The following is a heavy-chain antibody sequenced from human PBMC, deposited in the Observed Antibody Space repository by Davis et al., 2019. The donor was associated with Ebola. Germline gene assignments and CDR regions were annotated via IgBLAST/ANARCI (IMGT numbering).Heavy chain of an antibody. CDR3: AKAYGYSSGWYPPLSDS. D-gene: IGHD6-19*01. CDR1: GFTFSSYA. J-gene: IGHJ4*02. Sequence: GESLKISCAASGFTFSSYAMSWVRQAPGKGLEWVSVISGSGGSTYYAGSVKGRFTISRDNSKNTQYLQMNSLRAEDTAVYYCAKAYGYSSGWYPPLSDSWGQGTLVTVSS. CDR2: ISGSGGST. V-gene: IGHV3-23*01.